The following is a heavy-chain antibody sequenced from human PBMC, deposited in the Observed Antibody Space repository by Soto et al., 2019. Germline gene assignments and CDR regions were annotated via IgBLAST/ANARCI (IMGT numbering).Heavy chain of an antibody. J-gene: IGHJ4*02. CDR2: INLRGGTT. CDR3: ARGPDDSDVPRWDY. D-gene: IGHD4-17*01. V-gene: IGHV1-46*01. CDR1: GYNFTQYY. Sequence: QVQLVQSGAEVRKTGAAVRLSCETAGYNFTQYYIHLVRQAPGQGREWMGIINLRGGTTEYAHKFRGRVTVTGDTSTSTAYMQLSSLRSEDTAVYFCARGPDDSDVPRWDYWGQGTLVTVSS.